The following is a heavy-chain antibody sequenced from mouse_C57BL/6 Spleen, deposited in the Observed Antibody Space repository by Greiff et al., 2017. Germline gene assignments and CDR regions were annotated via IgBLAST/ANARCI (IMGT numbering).Heavy chain of an antibody. Sequence: EVKLMASEGGLVQPGSSMKLSCTASGFTFSDYYMAWVRQVPEKGLEWVANINYDGSSTYYLDSLKSRFLISRDNAKNILYLQMSSLKSEDTATYYCARVWDGYWYFDVWGTGTTVTVSS. CDR1: GFTFSDYY. CDR2: INYDGSST. J-gene: IGHJ1*03. D-gene: IGHD4-1*01. CDR3: ARVWDGYWYFDV. V-gene: IGHV5-16*01.